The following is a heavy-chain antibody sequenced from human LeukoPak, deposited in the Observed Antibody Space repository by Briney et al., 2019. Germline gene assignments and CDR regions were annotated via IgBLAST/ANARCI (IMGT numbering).Heavy chain of an antibody. CDR2: ISTSSGTI. J-gene: IGHJ4*02. V-gene: IGHV3-48*02. CDR1: GFTLSSYS. Sequence: GGSLRLSCAASGFTLSSYSMNWVRQAPGKGLEWVSYISTSSGTIYYADSVRGRFTISRDNAKNSLYLQMNSLRDEDTAVYYCARDRGYCSGGSCYTYYFDYWGQGTLVTVSS. CDR3: ARDRGYCSGGSCYTYYFDY. D-gene: IGHD2-15*01.